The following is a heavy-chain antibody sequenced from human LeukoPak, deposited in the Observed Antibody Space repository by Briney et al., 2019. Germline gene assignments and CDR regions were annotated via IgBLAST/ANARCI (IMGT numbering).Heavy chain of an antibody. CDR3: AREAGWNFNAFDI. CDR2: IHGSGST. Sequence: SETLSVTCTVSRGSVSSYPWNWIRQPAGKGLEYIGRIHGSGSTNYNPSLTGRVTMSVDSSKNQISLRLTSVTAADTAVYFCAREAGWNFNAFDIWGQGTMVTV. CDR1: RGSVSSYP. J-gene: IGHJ3*02. V-gene: IGHV4-4*07. D-gene: IGHD6-19*01.